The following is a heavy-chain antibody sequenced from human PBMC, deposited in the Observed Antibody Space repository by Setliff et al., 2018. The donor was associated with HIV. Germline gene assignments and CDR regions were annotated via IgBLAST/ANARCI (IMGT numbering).Heavy chain of an antibody. V-gene: IGHV4-34*01. CDR1: GGSFNNYY. CDR3: ARDGMVRGSKAFGY. J-gene: IGHJ4*02. CDR2: INHSGST. Sequence: PSETLSLTCAVYGGSFNNYYWSWIRQPPGKGLEWIGEINHSGSTSYNPSLKSRVTISVDTSKNQFSLKLSSVTAADTAVNYCARDGMVRGSKAFGYWGQGTLVTVSS. D-gene: IGHD3-10*01.